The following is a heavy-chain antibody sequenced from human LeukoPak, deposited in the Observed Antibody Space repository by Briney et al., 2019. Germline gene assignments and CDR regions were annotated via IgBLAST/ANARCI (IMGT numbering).Heavy chain of an antibody. J-gene: IGHJ2*01. CDR3: ARVLEGSSGQHWYFDL. CDR1: GGPFSGYY. Sequence: PSETLSLTCAVYGGPFSGYYWSWIRQPPGKGLEWIGEINHSGSTNYNPSLKSRVTISVDTSKKQFSLKLSSVTAADTAVYYCARVLEGSSGQHWYFDLWGRGTLVTVSS. D-gene: IGHD6-19*01. V-gene: IGHV4-34*01. CDR2: INHSGST.